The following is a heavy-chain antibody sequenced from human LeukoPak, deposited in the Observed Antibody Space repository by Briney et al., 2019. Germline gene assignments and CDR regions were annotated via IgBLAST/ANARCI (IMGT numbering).Heavy chain of an antibody. CDR3: ARSYSSSWLVDY. CDR2: IYSGGST. J-gene: IGHJ4*02. D-gene: IGHD6-13*01. V-gene: IGHV3-66*01. CDR1: GFTVSSNY. Sequence: HPGGSLRLSCAASGFTVSSNYMSWVRQAPGKGLEWVSVIYSGGSTYYEDSVKGRFTISRDNSKNTLYLQMNSLRAEDTAVYYCARSYSSSWLVDYWGQGTLVTVSS.